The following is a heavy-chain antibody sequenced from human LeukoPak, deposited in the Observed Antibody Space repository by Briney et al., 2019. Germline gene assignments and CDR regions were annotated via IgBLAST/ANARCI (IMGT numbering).Heavy chain of an antibody. J-gene: IGHJ6*03. V-gene: IGHV4-34*01. Sequence: KPSETLSLTCAVYGGSFSGYYWSWIRQPPGKGLEWIGEINHSGSTNYNPSLKRRVTISVDTSKNQFSLKLSSVTAADTAVYYCARGRLELRSYYYYYMDVWGKGTTVTVSS. CDR2: INHSGST. D-gene: IGHD1-7*01. CDR1: GGSFSGYY. CDR3: ARGRLELRSYYYYYMDV.